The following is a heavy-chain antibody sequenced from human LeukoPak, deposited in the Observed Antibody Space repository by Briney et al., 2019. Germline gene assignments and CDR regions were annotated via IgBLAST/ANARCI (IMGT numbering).Heavy chain of an antibody. Sequence: GGSLRLSCSASGFTFSSFAMHWVRQAPGKGLEWVAVISYDGSNKYYAASVRGRLTISRDNSNNTLFLHMDSLRAEDTAVYYCTRGRGYSTSDYWGQGTLVTVSS. V-gene: IGHV3-30*04. J-gene: IGHJ4*02. D-gene: IGHD6-6*01. CDR2: ISYDGSNK. CDR1: GFTFSSFA. CDR3: TRGRGYSTSDY.